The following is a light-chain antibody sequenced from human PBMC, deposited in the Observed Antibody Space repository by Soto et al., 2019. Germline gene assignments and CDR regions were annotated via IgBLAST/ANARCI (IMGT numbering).Light chain of an antibody. CDR2: DVS. Sequence: QSALTQPASVSGSPGQSITISCTGTSSDVGGYNYVYWYQQHPGKAPKLMIYDVSHRPSGVSNRFSGSKSGNTASLTISGLQAEDEADYYCSSYTSSSTRHVVFGGGTKLTVL. V-gene: IGLV2-14*01. J-gene: IGLJ2*01. CDR3: SSYTSSSTRHVV. CDR1: SSDVGGYNY.